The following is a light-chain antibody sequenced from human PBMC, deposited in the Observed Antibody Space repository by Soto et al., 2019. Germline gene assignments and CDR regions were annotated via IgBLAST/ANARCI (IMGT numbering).Light chain of an antibody. CDR3: HQRQSWPRT. CDR2: LTS. CDR1: KALNTR. Sequence: EIVLTQSPPTLSAYPGDGVTLACRASKALNTRLAWYQHKPGQAPRVLIYLTSNRAAGVPSRFSAWGAETDFTLTISDVQPEDFAVYYCHQRQSWPRTFGQGTKVDIK. J-gene: IGKJ1*01. V-gene: IGKV3D-11*01.